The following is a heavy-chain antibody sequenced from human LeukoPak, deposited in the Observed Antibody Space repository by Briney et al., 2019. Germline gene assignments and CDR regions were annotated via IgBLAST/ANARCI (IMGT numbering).Heavy chain of an antibody. Sequence: SVKVSCKASGGTFSSYAISWVRQAPGQGLEWMGRIIPILGIANYAQKLQGRVTMTTDTSTSTAYMELRSLRSDDTAVYYCARDLSQWLVLGKPDAFDIWGQGTMVTVSS. D-gene: IGHD6-19*01. CDR3: ARDLSQWLVLGKPDAFDI. V-gene: IGHV1-69*04. CDR2: IIPILGIA. CDR1: GGTFSSYA. J-gene: IGHJ3*02.